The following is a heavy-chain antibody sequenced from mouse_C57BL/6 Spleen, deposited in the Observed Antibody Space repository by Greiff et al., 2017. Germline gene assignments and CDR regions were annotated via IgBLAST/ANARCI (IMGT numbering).Heavy chain of an antibody. V-gene: IGHV1-53*01. J-gene: IGHJ4*01. D-gene: IGHD4-1*01. Sequence: QVQLKESGTELVKPGASVKLSCKASGYTFTSYWMHWVKQRPGQGLEWIGNINPSNGGTNYNEKFKSKATLTVDKSSSTAYMQLSSLTSEDSAVYYCARRLTGTWYAMDYWGQGTSVTVSS. CDR2: INPSNGGT. CDR1: GYTFTSYW. CDR3: ARRLTGTWYAMDY.